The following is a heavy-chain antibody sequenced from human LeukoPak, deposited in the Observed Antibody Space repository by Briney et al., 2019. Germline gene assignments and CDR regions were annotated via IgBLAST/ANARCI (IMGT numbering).Heavy chain of an antibody. V-gene: IGHV1-8*01. Sequence: GASVKVSCKASGGTLNSYAINWVRQATGQGLEWMGWMNPNSGNTGYAQKFQGRVTITRNTSISTAYMELSSLRSEDTAVYYCARFPPHLWSGYSNDAFDIWGQGTMVTVSS. CDR2: MNPNSGNT. CDR3: ARFPPHLWSGYSNDAFDI. D-gene: IGHD3-3*02. CDR1: GGTLNSYA. J-gene: IGHJ3*02.